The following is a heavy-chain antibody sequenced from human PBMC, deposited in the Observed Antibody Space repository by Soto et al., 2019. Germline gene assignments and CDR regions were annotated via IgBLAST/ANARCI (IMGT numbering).Heavy chain of an antibody. V-gene: IGHV1-69*06. Sequence: GASVKVSCKASGGTFSSYAISWVRQAPGQGLEWMGGIIPIFGTANYAQKFQGRVTITADKSTSTAYMELSSLRSEDTAVYYCATQGITMIVVVNPQTPFDYWGQGTQVTSPQ. J-gene: IGHJ4*02. D-gene: IGHD3-22*01. CDR2: IIPIFGTA. CDR1: GGTFSSYA. CDR3: ATQGITMIVVVNPQTPFDY.